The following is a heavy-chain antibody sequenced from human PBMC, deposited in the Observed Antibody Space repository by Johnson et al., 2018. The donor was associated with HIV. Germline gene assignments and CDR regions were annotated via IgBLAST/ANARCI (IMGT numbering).Heavy chain of an antibody. CDR1: GFTVSSNY. V-gene: IGHV3-66*01. CDR3: ARMTTTVSHHDGVDI. J-gene: IGHJ3*02. Sequence: VQLVESGGGLVQPGGSLRLSCAASGFTVSSNYMSWVRQAPGKGLEWVSVIYSGDSTYYADSVKGRFTISRDNSKNTLYLQMNRLRAEDTAVYYCARMTTTVSHHDGVDIWGQGTMVTVSS. D-gene: IGHD4-17*01. CDR2: IYSGDST.